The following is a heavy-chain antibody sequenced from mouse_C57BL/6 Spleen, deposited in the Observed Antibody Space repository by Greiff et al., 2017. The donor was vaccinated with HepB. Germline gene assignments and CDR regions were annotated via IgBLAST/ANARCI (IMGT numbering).Heavy chain of an antibody. CDR3: ARRTRGNYFDY. Sequence: VQLKQPGAELVRPGSSVKLSCKASGYTFTSYWMHWVKQRPIQGLEWIGNIDPSDSETHYNQKFKDKATLTVDKSSSTAYMQLSSLTSEDSAVYYCARRTRGNYFDYWGQGTTLTVSS. CDR2: IDPSDSET. J-gene: IGHJ2*01. V-gene: IGHV1-52*01. CDR1: GYTFTSYW.